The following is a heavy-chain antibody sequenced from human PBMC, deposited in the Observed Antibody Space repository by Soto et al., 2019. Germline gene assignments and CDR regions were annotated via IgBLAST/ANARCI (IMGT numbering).Heavy chain of an antibody. CDR2: IKHDGSNK. Sequence: GALRLSCAASGFTFSSYCMRWVRQAPGKGLEWVADIKHDGSNKYYADSVKGRFTISRDNSKNTLYLQMNSLRAEDTAVYYCARSKTRYCSSTSCYVFDYWGQGTLVTVSS. CDR1: GFTFSSYC. J-gene: IGHJ4*02. CDR3: ARSKTRYCSSTSCYVFDY. V-gene: IGHV3-33*08. D-gene: IGHD2-2*01.